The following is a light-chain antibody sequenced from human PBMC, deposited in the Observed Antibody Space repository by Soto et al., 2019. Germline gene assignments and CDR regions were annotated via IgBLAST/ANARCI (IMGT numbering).Light chain of an antibody. CDR2: AAS. CDR3: QQSYNAPFN. Sequence: IQMTQSPSSLSASIGDTVTITCRASQKIDRYLNWFQQKSGQAPKVLMNAASTLRSGVPSRFSASGSGSEYALTISSLQPEDDATYYCQQSYNAPFNFGPGTKVDIK. J-gene: IGKJ3*01. V-gene: IGKV1-39*01. CDR1: QKIDRY.